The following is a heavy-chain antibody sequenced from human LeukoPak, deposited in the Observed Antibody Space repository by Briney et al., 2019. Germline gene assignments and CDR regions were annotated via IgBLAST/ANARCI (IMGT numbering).Heavy chain of an antibody. Sequence: ASVKVSCKASGYTFTSYYMHWVRQAPGQGLEWMGRINPNSGGTNYAQKFQGRVTMTRDTSISTAYMELSRLRSDDTAVYYCAREYDILSFDYWGQGTLVTVSS. CDR1: GYTFTSYY. CDR3: AREYDILSFDY. CDR2: INPNSGGT. J-gene: IGHJ4*02. D-gene: IGHD3-9*01. V-gene: IGHV1-2*06.